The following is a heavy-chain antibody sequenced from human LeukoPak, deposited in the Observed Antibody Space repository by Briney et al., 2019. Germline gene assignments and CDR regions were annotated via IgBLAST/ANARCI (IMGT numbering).Heavy chain of an antibody. Sequence: ASVKVSCKASGYTFTGYYMHWVRQAPGQGLEWMGWINPNSGGTNYAQKFQGRVTMTRDTSISTAYMELSRLRSDDTAVYYCARGGYSGYDFRYGMDVWGQGTTVTVSS. J-gene: IGHJ6*02. CDR3: ARGGYSGYDFRYGMDV. CDR1: GYTFTGYY. D-gene: IGHD5-12*01. CDR2: INPNSGGT. V-gene: IGHV1-2*02.